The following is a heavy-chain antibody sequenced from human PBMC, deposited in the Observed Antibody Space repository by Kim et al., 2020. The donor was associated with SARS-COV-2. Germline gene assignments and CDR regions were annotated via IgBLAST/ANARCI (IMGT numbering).Heavy chain of an antibody. J-gene: IGHJ6*02. D-gene: IGHD3-10*01. CDR1: GGSFSGYY. V-gene: IGHV4-34*01. Sequence: SETLSLTCAVYGGSFSGYYWSWIRQPPGKGLEWIGEINHSGSTNYNPSLKSRVTISVDTSKNQFSLKLSSVTAADTAVYYCAREFGYYYGMDVWGQGTTVTVSS. CDR2: INHSGST. CDR3: AREFGYYYGMDV.